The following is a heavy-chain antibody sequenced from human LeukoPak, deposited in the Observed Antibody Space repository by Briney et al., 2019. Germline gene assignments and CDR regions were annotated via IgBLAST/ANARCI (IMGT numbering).Heavy chain of an antibody. Sequence: GWSLRLSHAASGLTFSNAWMSCVRPAPGKGLEWVGRNKSKTNGETTDYAAPVKGRLTMSRDDSKHTLYLQMDSLKTEYTAVYYCTTEYGDPVYFDYWGQGTLVTVSS. V-gene: IGHV3-15*01. CDR2: NKSKTNGETT. D-gene: IGHD4-17*01. CDR3: TTEYGDPVYFDY. CDR1: GLTFSNAW. J-gene: IGHJ4*02.